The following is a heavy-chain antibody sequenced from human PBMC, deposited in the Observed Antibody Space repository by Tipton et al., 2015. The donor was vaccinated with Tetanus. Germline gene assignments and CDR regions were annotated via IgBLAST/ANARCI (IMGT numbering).Heavy chain of an antibody. V-gene: IGHV4-59*01. D-gene: IGHD3-10*01. CDR3: ARGDMVRGVIWFDP. CDR2: IYFNGST. J-gene: IGHJ5*02. Sequence: TLSLTCTVSGGSISAYYWSWIRQPPGKGLEWIGYIYFNGSTKYNPSLKSRVTISVDTSKNQFSLKLSSVTAADTAVYYCARGDMVRGVIWFDPWGQGTLVTVSS. CDR1: GGSISAYY.